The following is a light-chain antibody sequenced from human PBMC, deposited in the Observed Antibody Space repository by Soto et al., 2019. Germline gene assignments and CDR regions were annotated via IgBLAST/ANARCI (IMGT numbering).Light chain of an antibody. J-gene: IGLJ2*01. CDR2: DNN. CDR1: SSNVGHNY. Sequence: QSVLTQPPSVSAAPGQKVTISCSGSSSNVGHNYVCWYQQLPVTAPKLLIYDNNKRPSGIPDRFSGSKSGTSATLGITGLQTGDEADYYCGTWDSSLSVGVFGGGTKLTVL. V-gene: IGLV1-51*01. CDR3: GTWDSSLSVGV.